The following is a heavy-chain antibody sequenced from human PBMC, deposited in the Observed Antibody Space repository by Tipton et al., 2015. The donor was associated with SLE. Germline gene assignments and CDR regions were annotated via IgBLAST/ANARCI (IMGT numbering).Heavy chain of an antibody. V-gene: IGHV4-34*01. Sequence: TLSLTCAVYGGSFSGYYWSWIRQPPGKGLEWIGEINHTGSTNYNPSLKSRVTISVDTSKNQFSLKLSSVTAADTAVYYCARVKDYYENWFDPWGQGTLVTVSS. CDR2: INHTGST. CDR3: ARVKDYYENWFDP. D-gene: IGHD3-22*01. J-gene: IGHJ5*02. CDR1: GGSFSGYY.